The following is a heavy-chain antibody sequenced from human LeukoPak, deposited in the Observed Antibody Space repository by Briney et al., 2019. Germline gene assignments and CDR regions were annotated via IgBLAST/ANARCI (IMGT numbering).Heavy chain of an antibody. Sequence: PGESLKISCKGSGYSFTSYWIGWVRQMPGKGLEWMGIIYPGDSDTRYSPSFQGQVTISADKSISTAYLQWSSLKASDTAMYYCARQSYDFWSGYSQTYYFDYWGQGTLVTVSS. V-gene: IGHV5-51*01. CDR3: ARQSYDFWSGYSQTYYFDY. J-gene: IGHJ4*02. D-gene: IGHD3-3*01. CDR2: IYPGDSDT. CDR1: GYSFTSYW.